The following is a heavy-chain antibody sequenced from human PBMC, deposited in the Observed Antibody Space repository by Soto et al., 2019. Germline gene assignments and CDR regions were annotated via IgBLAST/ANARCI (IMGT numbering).Heavy chain of an antibody. Sequence: ASVKVSCKASGYTFTSYDINWVRQATGQGLEWMGWMNPNSGNTGYAQKFQGRVTMTRNTSISTAYMELSSLRSEDTAVYYCAGNFDYGDANYYYYGMGVWGQGTTVTVSS. J-gene: IGHJ6*02. CDR3: AGNFDYGDANYYYYGMGV. V-gene: IGHV1-8*01. D-gene: IGHD4-17*01. CDR1: GYTFTSYD. CDR2: MNPNSGNT.